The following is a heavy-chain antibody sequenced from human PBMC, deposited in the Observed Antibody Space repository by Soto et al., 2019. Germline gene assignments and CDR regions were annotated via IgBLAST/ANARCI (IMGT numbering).Heavy chain of an antibody. CDR1: GGSCSGYY. Sequence: SETLSVKCAVYGGSCSGYYWNWIRQPPGKGLEWIGEIDHSGYTNYNPSLKSRVTISVDTSKNQFSLRLTSVTAADTAVYYCARVRDWFDPWGQGTLVTVSS. V-gene: IGHV4-34*01. CDR2: IDHSGYT. CDR3: ARVRDWFDP. D-gene: IGHD3-3*01. J-gene: IGHJ5*02.